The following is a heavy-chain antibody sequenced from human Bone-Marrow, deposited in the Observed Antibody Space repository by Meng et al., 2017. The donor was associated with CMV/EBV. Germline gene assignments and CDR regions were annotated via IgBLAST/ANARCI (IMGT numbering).Heavy chain of an antibody. Sequence: GESLKISCAASGFTFSSYAMSWVRQAPGKGLEWVSAISGSGGSTYYADSVKGRFTISRDNSKNTLYLQMNSLRAEDTAVYYCAKVRYQLLYGGRYFDYWGQGPRVTGSS. CDR2: ISGSGGST. CDR1: GFTFSSYA. J-gene: IGHJ4*02. D-gene: IGHD2-2*02. CDR3: AKVRYQLLYGGRYFDY. V-gene: IGHV3-23*01.